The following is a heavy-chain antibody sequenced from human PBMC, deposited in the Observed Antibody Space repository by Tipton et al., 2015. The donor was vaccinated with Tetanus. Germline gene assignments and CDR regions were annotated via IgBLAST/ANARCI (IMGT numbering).Heavy chain of an antibody. Sequence: QSGAEVKKPGASVKVSCKASGYTFTGYYMHWVRQAPGQGLEWMGWINPNSGGTNYAQKFQGRVTITADKSTSTAYMELSSLRSEDTAVYYCAGCVEIRFGYYGMDVWGQGTTVTVSS. V-gene: IGHV1-2*02. D-gene: IGHD3-3*01. J-gene: IGHJ6*02. CDR3: AGCVEIRFGYYGMDV. CDR1: GYTFTGYY. CDR2: INPNSGGT.